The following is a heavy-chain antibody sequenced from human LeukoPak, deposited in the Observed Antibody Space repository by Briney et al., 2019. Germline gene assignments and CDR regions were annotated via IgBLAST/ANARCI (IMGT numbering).Heavy chain of an antibody. CDR1: GGSISSSSYY. J-gene: IGHJ4*02. CDR3: ARGSDSRDY. Sequence: SETLSLTCTVSGGSISSSSYYWGWIRQPPGKGLEWIGSIYYSGSTYHNPSLKSRVTISVDTSKNQFSLKLSSVTAADTAVYYCARGSDSRDYWGQGTLVTVSS. V-gene: IGHV4-39*01. D-gene: IGHD3-22*01. CDR2: IYYSGST.